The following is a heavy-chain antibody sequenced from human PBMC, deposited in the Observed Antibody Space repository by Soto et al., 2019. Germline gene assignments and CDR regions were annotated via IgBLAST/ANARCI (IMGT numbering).Heavy chain of an antibody. Sequence: SQTLSLTCAISGDSVSSNSAVWNWIRQSPSRGLEWLGRTYYRSQWHYEYAVFVQSRISIDPDTSKNQFSLKVNSVTAADTAVYYCARVSPSYSTGWYYFDYWGQGTLVTVSS. V-gene: IGHV6-1*01. D-gene: IGHD6-19*01. CDR1: GDSVSSNSAV. CDR2: TYYRSQWHY. J-gene: IGHJ4*02. CDR3: ARVSPSYSTGWYYFDY.